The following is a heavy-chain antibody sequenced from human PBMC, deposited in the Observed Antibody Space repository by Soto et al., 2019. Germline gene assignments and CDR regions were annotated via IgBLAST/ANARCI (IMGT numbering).Heavy chain of an antibody. D-gene: IGHD1-1*01. Sequence: QEQLVESGGGVVQPGRSLRLSCAASGFIFSSYGMHWVRQSPGKGLEWVALISYDGSEKYYADSVKGRFTISRDNSEKTQYLQMNSLRPEDTAVYYCAREDTVGTYYYYGVDVWGQGTTVTVSS. CDR2: ISYDGSEK. V-gene: IGHV3-30-3*01. CDR1: GFIFSSYG. CDR3: AREDTVGTYYYYGVDV. J-gene: IGHJ6*02.